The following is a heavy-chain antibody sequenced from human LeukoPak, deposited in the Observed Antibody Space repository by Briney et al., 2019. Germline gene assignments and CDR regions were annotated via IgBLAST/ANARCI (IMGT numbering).Heavy chain of an antibody. CDR2: IKQDGSEI. V-gene: IGHV3-7*01. CDR1: GFTFSSYS. CDR3: ARERGGFSGRGQPFDI. Sequence: GGSLRLSCAASGFTFSSYSMNWVRQAPGKGLEWVANIKQDGSEIYYVDSVKGRFAISRDNAKSSLYLQMNSLRAEDTAVYYCARERGGFSGRGQPFDIWGQGAMVTVSS. J-gene: IGHJ3*02. D-gene: IGHD5-12*01.